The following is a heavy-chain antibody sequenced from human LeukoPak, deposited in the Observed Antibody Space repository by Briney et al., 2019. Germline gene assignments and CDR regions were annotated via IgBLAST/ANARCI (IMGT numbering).Heavy chain of an antibody. J-gene: IGHJ4*02. CDR1: GFTFSSYE. CDR2: ISSSGSTI. D-gene: IGHD3-3*01. Sequence: GGSLRLSCAASGFTFSSYEMNWVRQAPGEGLEWVSYISSSGSTIYYADSVKGRFTISRDNSQNILFLQMNSLRPEDTAVYYCAKDKSYSELYHFDYWGQGALVTVSS. V-gene: IGHV3-48*03. CDR3: AKDKSYSELYHFDY.